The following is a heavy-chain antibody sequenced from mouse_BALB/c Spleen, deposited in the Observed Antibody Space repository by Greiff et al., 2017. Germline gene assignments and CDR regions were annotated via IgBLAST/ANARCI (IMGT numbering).Heavy chain of an antibody. J-gene: IGHJ3*01. V-gene: IGHV5-6-5*01. Sequence: EVQLVESGGGLVKPGGSLKLSCAASGFTFSSYAMSWVRQTPEKRLEWVASISSGGSTYYPDSVKGRFTISRDNARNILYLQMSSLRSEDTAMYYCARTGGNYVVGFAYWGQGTLVTVSA. CDR2: ISSGGST. CDR3: ARTGGNYVVGFAY. D-gene: IGHD2-1*01. CDR1: GFTFSSYA.